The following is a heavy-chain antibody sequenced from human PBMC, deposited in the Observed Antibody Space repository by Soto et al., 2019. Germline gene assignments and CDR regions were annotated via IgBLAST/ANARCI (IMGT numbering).Heavy chain of an antibody. CDR2: ISSNGGST. V-gene: IGHV3-64*01. CDR3: AGCPSIAARPGNWFDP. CDR1: GFTFSSYA. Sequence: GGSLRLSCAASGFTFSSYAMHWVRQAPGKGLEYVSAISSNGGSTYYANSVKGRFTISRDNSKNTLYLQMGSLRTEDMAVYYCAGCPSIAARPGNWFDPWGQGTLVTVSS. J-gene: IGHJ5*02. D-gene: IGHD6-6*01.